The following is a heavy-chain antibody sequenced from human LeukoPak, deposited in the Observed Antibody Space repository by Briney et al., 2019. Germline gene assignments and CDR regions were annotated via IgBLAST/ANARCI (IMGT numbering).Heavy chain of an antibody. CDR3: ARRIAAAGNYFDY. J-gene: IGHJ4*02. CDR2: IYYSGNT. D-gene: IGHD6-13*01. Sequence: SETLSLTCTVSGGSISSNSYYWVWIRQPPGKELEWIGSIYYSGNTYYNPSLKSRVTISVDTSKNQFSLKLSSVTAADTAVYYCARRIAAAGNYFDYWGQGTLVTVSS. V-gene: IGHV4-39*01. CDR1: GGSISSNSYY.